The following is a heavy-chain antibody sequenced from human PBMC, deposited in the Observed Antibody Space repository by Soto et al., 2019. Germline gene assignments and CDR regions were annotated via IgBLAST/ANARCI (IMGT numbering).Heavy chain of an antibody. J-gene: IGHJ6*02. Sequence: GESLKISCKGSGYSFTSYWIGWVRQMPGKGLESMGIIYPGDSDTRYSPSFQGQVTISADKSISTAYLQWSSLKASDTAMYYCARSAAAGKYYYGIDVRGQGTTVTVSS. D-gene: IGHD6-13*01. V-gene: IGHV5-51*01. CDR3: ARSAAAGKYYYGIDV. CDR2: IYPGDSDT. CDR1: GYSFTSYW.